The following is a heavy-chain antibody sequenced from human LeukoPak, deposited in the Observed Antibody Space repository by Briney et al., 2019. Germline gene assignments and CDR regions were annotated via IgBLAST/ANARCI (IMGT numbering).Heavy chain of an antibody. CDR3: ARDCFMSISPLCRKASGPDL. CDR2: IYYSGST. V-gene: IGHV4-39*07. CDR1: GGSISSSSYY. Sequence: PSQTLSLTCTVSGGSISSSSYYWGWIRQPPGKGLEWIGSIYYSGSTYYNPSLKSRVTISVDTSKNQFSLKLSSVTAADTAVYYCARDCFMSISPLCRKASGPDLWGQGTLVTVSS. D-gene: IGHD2-15*01. J-gene: IGHJ5*02.